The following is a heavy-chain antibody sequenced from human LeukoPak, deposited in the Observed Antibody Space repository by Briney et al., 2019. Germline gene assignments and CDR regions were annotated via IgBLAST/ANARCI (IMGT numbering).Heavy chain of an antibody. J-gene: IGHJ5*02. CDR2: INPSGNMA. CDR3: ARDNSLEDMAWWFDP. CDR1: GYTFTSYG. V-gene: IGHV1-46*01. D-gene: IGHD5-24*01. Sequence: ASVKVSCKASGYTFTSYGISWVRQAPGQGLEWMGLINPSGNMAWSAQTFQGRVTLTRDMSTTTDYMELSSLRSEDTAVYYCARDNSLEDMAWWFDPWGQGTLVIVSS.